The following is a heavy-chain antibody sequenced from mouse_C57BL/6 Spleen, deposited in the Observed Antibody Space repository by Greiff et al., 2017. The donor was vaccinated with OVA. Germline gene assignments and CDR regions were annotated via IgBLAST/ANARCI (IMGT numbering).Heavy chain of an antibody. CDR1: GYTFTDYY. J-gene: IGHJ2*01. D-gene: IGHD4-1*01. V-gene: IGHV1-76*01. CDR3: ARYGNWAVDY. Sequence: VKLQESGAELVRPGASVKLSCKASGYTFTDYYINWVKQRPGQGLEWIARIYPGSGNTYYNEKFKGKATLTAEKSSSTAYMQLSSLTSEDSAVYFCARYGNWAVDYWGQGTTLTVSS. CDR2: IYPGSGNT.